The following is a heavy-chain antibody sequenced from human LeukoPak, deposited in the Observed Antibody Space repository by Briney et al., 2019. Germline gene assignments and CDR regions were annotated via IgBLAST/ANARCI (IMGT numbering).Heavy chain of an antibody. V-gene: IGHV4-30-2*01. CDR3: ARGRAVAGPFDC. D-gene: IGHD6-19*01. CDR2: IYHSGST. CDR1: GGSISSGGYS. Sequence: SETLSLTCAVSGGSISSGGYSWSWIRQPPGKGLEWIGYIYHSGSTYYNPSLKSRVTISVDRSKNQFSLKLSSVTAADTAVYYCARGRAVAGPFDCWGQGTLVTVSS. J-gene: IGHJ4*02.